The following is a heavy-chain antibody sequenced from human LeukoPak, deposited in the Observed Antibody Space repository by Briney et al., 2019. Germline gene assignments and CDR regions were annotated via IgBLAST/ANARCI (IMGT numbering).Heavy chain of an antibody. CDR3: ARVLGGSSGVIDY. CDR2: IYPGDSDT. CDR1: GYGFTNYW. V-gene: IGHV5-51*01. D-gene: IGHD6-19*01. Sequence: GEALQISCQGSGYGFTNYWTGWVPPMPGKGLVWMGIIYPGDSDTRYSPSFQGQVTISADKSISTAYLQWSSLKASDTAMYYCARVLGGSSGVIDYWGQGTLVTVSS. J-gene: IGHJ4*02.